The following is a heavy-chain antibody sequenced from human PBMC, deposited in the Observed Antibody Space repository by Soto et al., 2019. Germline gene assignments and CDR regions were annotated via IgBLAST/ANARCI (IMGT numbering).Heavy chain of an antibody. D-gene: IGHD3-3*01. J-gene: IGHJ6*03. CDR3: ARALSGRAMEWLTQIRYYYYYMDV. CDR2: ISAYNGNT. V-gene: IGHV1-18*01. CDR1: GYTFTSYG. Sequence: ASVKVSCKASGYTFTSYGISWVRQAPGQGLEWMGWISAYNGNTNYERKLQGRVTMDTDTSTSTAYMELRSLRSDETAVYYCARALSGRAMEWLTQIRYYYYYMDVWGKGTTVTVSS.